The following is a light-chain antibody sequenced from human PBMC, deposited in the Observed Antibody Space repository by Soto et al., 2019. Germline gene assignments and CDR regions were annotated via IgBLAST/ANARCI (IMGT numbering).Light chain of an antibody. CDR1: QRISTK. CDR3: QQYSSWPPWP. CDR2: GAS. V-gene: IGKV3-15*01. J-gene: IGKJ1*01. Sequence: SMSAATLSVTPGERATLSCRASQRISTKLAWYQHQPGQAPRLLIHGASTRATGIAARFSGSGSGTEFTLTISSLESEDAAVSYCQQYSSWPPWPFGQRTKV.